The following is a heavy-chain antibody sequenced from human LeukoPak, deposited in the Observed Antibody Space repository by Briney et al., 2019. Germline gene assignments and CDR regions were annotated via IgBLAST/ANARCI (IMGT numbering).Heavy chain of an antibody. Sequence: GSLRLSCAASGFTFSNCHMNWVRQAPGKGLEWVSHISSSSGAMYYADSVKGRFTISRDNAKNSLFLQMNSLRDEDTAVYYCFTYYYDNEYAFDIWGQGTMVTVSS. CDR2: ISSSSGAM. CDR1: GFTFSNCH. V-gene: IGHV3-48*02. D-gene: IGHD3-22*01. CDR3: FTYYYDNEYAFDI. J-gene: IGHJ3*02.